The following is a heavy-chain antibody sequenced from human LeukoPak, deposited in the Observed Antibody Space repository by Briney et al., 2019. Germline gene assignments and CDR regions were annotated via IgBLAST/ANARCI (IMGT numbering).Heavy chain of an antibody. D-gene: IGHD3-3*01. CDR2: ISGSGGST. J-gene: IGHJ4*02. CDR3: AKGSYYDFWSGYYGFDY. CDR1: GFTFSSYA. V-gene: IGHV3-23*01. Sequence: PGGSLRLSCAASGFTFSSYAMSWVRQAPGKGLEWVSAISGSGGSTYYADSVKGRFTISRDNSKNTLYLQMNSLRAEDTAVYYCAKGSYYDFWSGYYGFDYWGQGTLVTVSS.